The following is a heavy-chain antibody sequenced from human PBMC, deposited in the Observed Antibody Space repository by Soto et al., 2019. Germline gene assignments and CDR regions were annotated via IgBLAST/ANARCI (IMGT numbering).Heavy chain of an antibody. Sequence: EVQLLESGGRLVQPGGSLRLACEVSGFTFTNYAMSWFRQAPGKGLEWLSRISGSGGSTSYADSVKGRFTVSRDNSKNTLYLQMDSLRTEDTAVYYCAKNLWFGESVFDSWGQGTLVTVSS. CDR1: GFTFTNYA. J-gene: IGHJ4*02. D-gene: IGHD3-10*01. CDR3: AKNLWFGESVFDS. CDR2: ISGSGGST. V-gene: IGHV3-23*01.